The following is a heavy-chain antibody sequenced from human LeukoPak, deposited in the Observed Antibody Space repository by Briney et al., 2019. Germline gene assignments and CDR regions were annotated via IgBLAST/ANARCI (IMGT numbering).Heavy chain of an antibody. CDR2: INHSGST. J-gene: IGHJ4*02. V-gene: IGHV4-34*01. Sequence: SETLSLTCAVYGGSFSGYYWSWIRQPPGKGLEWIGEINHSGSTNYNPSLKSRVTISVDTSKNQSSLKLSSVTAADTAVYYCARAFGGGRMDGYSDYWGQGTLVTVSS. CDR3: ARAFGGGRMDGYSDY. CDR1: GGSFSGYY. D-gene: IGHD4-23*01.